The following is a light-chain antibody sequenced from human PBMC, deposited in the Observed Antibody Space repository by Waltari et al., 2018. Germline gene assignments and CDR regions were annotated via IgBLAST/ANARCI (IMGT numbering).Light chain of an antibody. V-gene: IGKV1-39*01. CDR1: QSISNY. CDR2: AAS. CDR3: QQCYSTPLT. Sequence: DIQLTQSPSSLSASVGDRVTITCRASQSISNYLNWYQQKPGKAPKVVISAASRLQSGVPSRFSGSGSGTAFTLIISSLQPEDFATYYCQQCYSTPLTFGGGTKVE. J-gene: IGKJ4*01.